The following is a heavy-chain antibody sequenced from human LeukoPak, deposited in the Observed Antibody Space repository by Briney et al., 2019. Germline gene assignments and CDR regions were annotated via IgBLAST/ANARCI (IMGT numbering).Heavy chain of an antibody. D-gene: IGHD5-18*01. CDR1: GFTFSSYA. CDR2: ISGSGGST. J-gene: IGHJ4*02. Sequence: GGSLRLSCAASGFTFSSYAMSWVRQAPGKGLEWVSAISGSGGSTYYADSVKGRFTIPRDNSKNTLYLQMNSLRAEDTAVYYCAKDDIVDTAMVTHYFGVDYWGQGTLVTVSS. CDR3: AKDDIVDTAMVTHYFGVDY. V-gene: IGHV3-23*01.